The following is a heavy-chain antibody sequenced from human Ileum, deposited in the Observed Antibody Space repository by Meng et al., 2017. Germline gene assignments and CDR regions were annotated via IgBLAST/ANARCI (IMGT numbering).Heavy chain of an antibody. CDR3: AHIFDS. CDR1: GRSISRSDW. Sequence: GPLTGSVPGLVGPSGTLSLTCPVSGRSISRSDWWSGVRQPPGKGLEWIAEMNLGGSPNYNPSLKSRVTMSVDKSNDHLSLQLTSVTAADTAVYYCAHIFDSWGQGTLVTVSS. J-gene: IGHJ4*02. V-gene: IGHV4-4*02. CDR2: MNLGGSP.